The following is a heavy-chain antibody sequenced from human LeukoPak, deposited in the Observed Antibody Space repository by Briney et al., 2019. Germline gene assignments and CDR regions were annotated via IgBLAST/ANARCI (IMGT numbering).Heavy chain of an antibody. D-gene: IGHD2-21*02. J-gene: IGHJ3*02. CDR2: ISSSSTSI. Sequence: GGSLRLSCAASGFPFSSYSMNWVRQAPGKGLEWVSYISSSSTSIFYADSVKGRFTISRDNAKNSLYLQVNSLRAEGTAVYYCAGAYCGGDCYSGVAFDIWGQGTMVTVSS. CDR3: AGAYCGGDCYSGVAFDI. V-gene: IGHV3-21*01. CDR1: GFPFSSYS.